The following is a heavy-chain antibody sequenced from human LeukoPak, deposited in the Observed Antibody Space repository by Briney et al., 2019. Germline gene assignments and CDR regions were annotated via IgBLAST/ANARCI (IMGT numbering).Heavy chain of an antibody. CDR3: AKRDDAFDI. J-gene: IGHJ3*02. CDR1: GFTFINFA. CDR2: IYSSGST. V-gene: IGHV3-23*05. Sequence: PGGSLRLSCAASGFTFINFAMSSVRQAPGKGLEWVSLIYSSGSTYYADSVKGRFTISRDNSKNTLFLQMNSLRAEDTAVYYCAKRDDAFDIWGQGTMVTVSS.